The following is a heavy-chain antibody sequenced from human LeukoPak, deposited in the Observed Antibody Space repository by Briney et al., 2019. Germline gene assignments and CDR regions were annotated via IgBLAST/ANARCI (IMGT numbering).Heavy chain of an antibody. V-gene: IGHV1-18*01. Sequence: ASVKVSCKASGYTFTSYGISWVRQAPGQGLEWMGWISAYNGNTNYAQKLQGRVTMTTDTSTSTACMELRSLRSDDTAVYYCARVVAAISWFDPWGQGTLVTVSS. CDR2: ISAYNGNT. CDR3: ARVVAAISWFDP. CDR1: GYTFTSYG. D-gene: IGHD2-15*01. J-gene: IGHJ5*02.